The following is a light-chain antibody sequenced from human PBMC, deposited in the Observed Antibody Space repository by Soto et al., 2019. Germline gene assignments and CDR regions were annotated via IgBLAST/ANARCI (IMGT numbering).Light chain of an antibody. Sequence: QSALTQPASVSGSPGQSITISCTGTSSDVGGYNYVSWYQQQSGKAPKLMIHEVSNRPSGVSNRFSGSKSGNTASLTISGLQAEDEADYYCSSFTTSRFYVFGPGTKLTVL. CDR2: EVS. V-gene: IGLV2-14*01. J-gene: IGLJ1*01. CDR3: SSFTTSRFYV. CDR1: SSDVGGYNY.